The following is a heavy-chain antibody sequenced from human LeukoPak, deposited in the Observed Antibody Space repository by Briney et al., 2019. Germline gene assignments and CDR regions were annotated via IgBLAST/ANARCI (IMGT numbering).Heavy chain of an antibody. D-gene: IGHD4-11*01. CDR1: GYSFTSYW. J-gene: IGHJ4*02. CDR2: IYPGDSDT. V-gene: IGHV5-51*01. Sequence: GESLTISCKGSGYSFTSYWIGCVRQMPGKGLEWIGIIYPGDSDTKYSSSFQGQVTISADKSISTAYLRWSSLKASDTAMYYCARLSTPFYSKLYEYFDYWGQGTLVTVSS. CDR3: ARLSTPFYSKLYEYFDY.